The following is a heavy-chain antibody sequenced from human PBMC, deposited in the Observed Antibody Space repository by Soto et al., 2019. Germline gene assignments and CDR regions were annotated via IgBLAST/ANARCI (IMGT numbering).Heavy chain of an antibody. CDR1: GGSFSDYY. CDR2: IKYSGTT. D-gene: IGHD1-26*01. CDR3: VGGRGRLVGFDY. J-gene: IGHJ4*02. V-gene: IGHV4-34*01. Sequence: QVQLEQWGPGLLKPSETLSLTCAVNGGSFSDYYWSWIRQSPGKGLERIAEIKYSGTTNYTPSLKSRVTMSVDTSKKQFSLKLSSVAAADTAVYFCVGGRGRLVGFDYWGQGTLVTVSS.